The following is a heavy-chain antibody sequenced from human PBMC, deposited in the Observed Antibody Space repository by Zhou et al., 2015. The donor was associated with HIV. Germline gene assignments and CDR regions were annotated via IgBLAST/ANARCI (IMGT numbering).Heavy chain of an antibody. J-gene: IGHJ1*01. CDR3: ARDPGTIFKTPEDEYFQH. D-gene: IGHD3-3*01. CDR2: IIPIFGTA. Sequence: QVQLVQSGAEVKKPGSSVKVSCKASGGTFSSYAISWVRQAPGQGLEWMGGIIPIFGTANYAQKFQGRVTITADESTSTAYMELSSLRSEDTAVYYCARDPGTIFKTPEDEYFQHWGQGTLVTVSS. CDR1: GGTFSSYA. V-gene: IGHV1-69*01.